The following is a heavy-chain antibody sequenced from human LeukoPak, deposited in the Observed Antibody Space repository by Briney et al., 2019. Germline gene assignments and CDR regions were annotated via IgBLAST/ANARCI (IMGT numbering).Heavy chain of an antibody. V-gene: IGHV3-66*01. Sequence: GGSLRLSCAASGFTVSSNYMSWVRQAPGEGLEWVSVIYSGGSTYYADSVKGRFTISRDNSKNTLYLQMNSLRAEDTAVYYCARGPYDSSGYRSLGYWGQGTLVTVSS. J-gene: IGHJ4*02. CDR1: GFTVSSNY. CDR2: IYSGGST. CDR3: ARGPYDSSGYRSLGY. D-gene: IGHD3-22*01.